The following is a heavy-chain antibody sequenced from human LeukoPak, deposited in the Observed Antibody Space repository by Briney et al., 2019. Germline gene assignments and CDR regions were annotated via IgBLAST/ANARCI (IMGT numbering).Heavy chain of an antibody. CDR1: GFTFSSYA. D-gene: IGHD6-19*01. CDR2: ISSSSYI. Sequence: GGSLRLSCAASGFTFSSYAMSWVRQAPGKGLEWVSSISSSSYIYYADSVKGRFTISRDNAKNSLYLQMNSLRAEDTAVYYCARDEASVAVAGTALDYWGQGTLVTVSS. CDR3: ARDEASVAVAGTALDY. J-gene: IGHJ4*02. V-gene: IGHV3-21*01.